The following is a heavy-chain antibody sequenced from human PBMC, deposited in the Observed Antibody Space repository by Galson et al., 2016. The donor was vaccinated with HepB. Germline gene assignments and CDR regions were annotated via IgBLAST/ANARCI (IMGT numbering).Heavy chain of an antibody. Sequence: ETLSLTCTLSGGSISSYFWSWIRQTPGKGLEWIGYIYHSGSAYYNPTLKGRVTITVDTSKNQFSLKLRSVTAADTAVYYCARSSAGLQYYYDIRGYSSHPFDYWGQGTLVTVSS. J-gene: IGHJ4*02. V-gene: IGHV4-59*13. CDR1: GGSISSYF. CDR2: IYHSGSA. CDR3: ARSSAGLQYYYDIRGYSSHPFDY. D-gene: IGHD3-22*01.